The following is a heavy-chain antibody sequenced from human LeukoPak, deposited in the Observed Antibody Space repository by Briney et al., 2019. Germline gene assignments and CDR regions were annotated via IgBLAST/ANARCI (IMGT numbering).Heavy chain of an antibody. CDR2: FNGRGDST. CDR3: ARDPYYYDSSAFYPFDY. V-gene: IGHV3-23*01. J-gene: IGHJ4*02. Sequence: ETLSLTCTVSGGSISSSSYYWGWIRQPPGKGPEWVAGFNGRGDSTYYAESVRGRFTISRDTSKNTLYLQVSSLRVEDTAVYYCARDPYYYDSSAFYPFDYWGQGTLVTVSS. D-gene: IGHD3-22*01. CDR1: GGSISSSSYY.